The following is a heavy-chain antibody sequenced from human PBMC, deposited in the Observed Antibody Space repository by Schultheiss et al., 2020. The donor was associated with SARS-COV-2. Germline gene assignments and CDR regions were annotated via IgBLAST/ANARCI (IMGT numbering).Heavy chain of an antibody. Sequence: SVKVSCKASGGTFSSYAISWVRQAPGQGLEWMGGIIPIFGTANYAQKFQGRVTMTTDTSTSTAYMELRSLRSDDTAVYYCARGRGPRNIVVVPAAKALYFDYWGQGTLVTVSS. CDR1: GGTFSSYA. D-gene: IGHD2-2*01. J-gene: IGHJ4*02. CDR2: IIPIFGTA. V-gene: IGHV1-69*05. CDR3: ARGRGPRNIVVVPAAKALYFDY.